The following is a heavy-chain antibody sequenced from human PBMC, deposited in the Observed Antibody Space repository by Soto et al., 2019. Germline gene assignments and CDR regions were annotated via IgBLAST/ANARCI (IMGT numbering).Heavy chain of an antibody. Sequence: GGSLRLSCAASGFTFSSYWMSWVRQAPGKGLEWVARINQDGSEKYYVDSVKGRFTISRDNAKNSLYLQMNSLRAEDTAVYYCARDYPGGSYYDYWGQGNLVTVSS. J-gene: IGHJ4*02. CDR3: ARDYPGGSYYDY. CDR1: GFTFSSYW. D-gene: IGHD1-26*01. V-gene: IGHV3-7*03. CDR2: INQDGSEK.